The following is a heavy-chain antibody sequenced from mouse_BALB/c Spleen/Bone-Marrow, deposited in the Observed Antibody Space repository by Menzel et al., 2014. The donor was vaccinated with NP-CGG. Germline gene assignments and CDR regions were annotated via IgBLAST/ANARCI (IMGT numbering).Heavy chain of an antibody. CDR1: GYSITSGYY. Sequence: EVQVVESGPGLVKPSQSLSLPCSVTGYSITSGYYWNWIRQFPGNKLEWMGYISYDGSNNYNPSLKNRISITRDTSKNQFFLKLNSVTTEDTATYYCARDGYAELAWFAYWGQGTLVTVSA. CDR2: ISYDGSN. V-gene: IGHV3-6*02. J-gene: IGHJ3*01. CDR3: ARDGYAELAWFAY. D-gene: IGHD2-2*01.